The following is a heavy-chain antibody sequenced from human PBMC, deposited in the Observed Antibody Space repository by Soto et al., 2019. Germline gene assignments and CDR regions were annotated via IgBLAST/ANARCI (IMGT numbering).Heavy chain of an antibody. J-gene: IGHJ6*02. CDR3: ARPGSGYDVLTGQYFYYYHTVDV. D-gene: IGHD3-9*01. V-gene: IGHV3-30*19. CDR1: GFTFSSYG. Sequence: QVQLVESGGGVVQPGRSLRLSCAASGFTFSSYGMHWVRQAPGKGLEWVAVLSHDGSRSYYADSVKGRFTISRDNSKNTLYLQMNSLTTEDTAVYYCARPGSGYDVLTGQYFYYYHTVDVWGQGTTVTVSS. CDR2: LSHDGSRS.